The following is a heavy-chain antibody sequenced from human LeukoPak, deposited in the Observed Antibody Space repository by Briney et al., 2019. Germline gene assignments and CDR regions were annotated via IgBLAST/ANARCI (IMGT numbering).Heavy chain of an antibody. CDR3: AKSSLGYCSGGSCSQTDY. V-gene: IGHV3-30*18. CDR1: GFTFSSYG. CDR2: ISYDGSNK. D-gene: IGHD2-15*01. Sequence: GGSLRLSCAASGFTFSSYGMPWVRQAPGKGLEWVAVISYDGSNKYYADSVKGRFTISRDNSKNTLYLQMNSLRAEDTAVYYCAKSSLGYCSGGSCSQTDYWGQGTLVTVSS. J-gene: IGHJ4*02.